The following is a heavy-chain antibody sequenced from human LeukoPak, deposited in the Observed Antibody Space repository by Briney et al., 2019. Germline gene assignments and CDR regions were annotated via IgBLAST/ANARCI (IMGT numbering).Heavy chain of an antibody. J-gene: IGHJ4*02. V-gene: IGHV1-18*01. D-gene: IGHD3-22*01. CDR1: GYTFTSYG. CDR3: ARDRSIHYYDSSGYHPFDY. CDR2: ISAYNGNT. Sequence: GASVKVSCKASGYTFTSYGIRWVRQAPGQGLEWMGWISAYNGNTNYAQKLQGRVTMTTDTSTSTAYMELRSLRSDDTAVYYCARDRSIHYYDSSGYHPFDYWGQGTLVTVSS.